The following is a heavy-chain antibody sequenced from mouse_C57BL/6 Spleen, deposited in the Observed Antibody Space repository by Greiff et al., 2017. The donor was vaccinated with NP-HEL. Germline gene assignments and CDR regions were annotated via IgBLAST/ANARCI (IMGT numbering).Heavy chain of an antibody. CDR1: GFTFTDYY. CDR3: ARYIRGSKYYAMDY. CDR2: IRNKANGYTT. D-gene: IGHD1-1*01. V-gene: IGHV7-3*01. J-gene: IGHJ4*01. Sequence: EVKLVESGGGLVQPGGSLSLSCAASGFTFTDYYMSWVRQPPGKALEWLGFIRNKANGYTTEYSASVKGRFTISRDNSQSILYLQMNALRADDSATYDCARYIRGSKYYAMDYWGQGTSVTVSS.